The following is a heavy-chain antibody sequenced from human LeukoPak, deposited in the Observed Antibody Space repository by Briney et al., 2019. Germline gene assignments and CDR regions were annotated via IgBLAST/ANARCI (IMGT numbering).Heavy chain of an antibody. CDR3: ARGSDGLQGAFDI. D-gene: IGHD4-11*01. Sequence: SVKVSCKASGGTFSSYAISWVRQAPGQGLEWMGGIIPIFGTANYAQKFQGRVTITTDESTSTAYMELSSLRSEDTAVYYCARGSDGLQGAFDIWGQGTMVTVSS. CDR1: GGTFSSYA. V-gene: IGHV1-69*05. CDR2: IIPIFGTA. J-gene: IGHJ3*02.